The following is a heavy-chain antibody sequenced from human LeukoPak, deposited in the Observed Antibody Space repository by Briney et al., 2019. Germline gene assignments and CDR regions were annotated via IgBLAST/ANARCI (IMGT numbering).Heavy chain of an antibody. Sequence: ASVKVSCKASGYTFTNYAMHWVRQAPGQRLEWMGWINAGNGNTKYSQKFQGRVTFTRDTSASTAYMELSSLISEDTAVYYCARYYGSGGLDYWGQGTLLTVSS. V-gene: IGHV1-3*01. J-gene: IGHJ4*02. CDR2: INAGNGNT. CDR3: ARYYGSGGLDY. D-gene: IGHD3-10*01. CDR1: GYTFTNYA.